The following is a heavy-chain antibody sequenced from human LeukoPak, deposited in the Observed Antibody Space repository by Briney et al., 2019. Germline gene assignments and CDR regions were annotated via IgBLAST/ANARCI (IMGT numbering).Heavy chain of an antibody. CDR2: IKHSGST. Sequence: SETLSLTCAVYGGSFSGYYWSWIRQPPGKGLEWIGEIKHSGSTNYNPSLKSGVTISVDTSKNQFSLKLSSVTAADTAVYYCARTARQARYGSGSYSFDPWGQGTLVTVSS. CDR3: ARTARQARYGSGSYSFDP. J-gene: IGHJ5*02. CDR1: GGSFSGYY. D-gene: IGHD3-10*01. V-gene: IGHV4-34*01.